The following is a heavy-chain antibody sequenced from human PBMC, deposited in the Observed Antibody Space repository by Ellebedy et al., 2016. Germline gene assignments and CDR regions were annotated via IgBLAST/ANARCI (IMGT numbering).Heavy chain of an antibody. CDR2: IYYSGST. J-gene: IGHJ4*02. CDR3: ARQLEGVYAGFQFPHFDY. CDR1: GGSISSYY. Sequence: SETLSLTCTVSGGSISSYYWSWIRQPPGKGLEWIGYIYYSGSTNYNPSLKSRVTISVDTSKNQFSLKLSSVTAADTAVYYCARQLEGVYAGFQFPHFDYWGQGTLVTVSS. V-gene: IGHV4-59*08. D-gene: IGHD2-8*01.